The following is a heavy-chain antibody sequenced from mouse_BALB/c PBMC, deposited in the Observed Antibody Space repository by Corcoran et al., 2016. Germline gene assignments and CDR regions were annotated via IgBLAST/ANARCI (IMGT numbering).Heavy chain of an antibody. Sequence: EVQLQQSGAELVKPGASVKLSCTASGFNIKDTYMHWVKQRPEQGLEWIGRIDPANGNTKYDPKFQGKATITADTSSNTAYLQLSSLTSEDTAVYYCARSNYRYDGDWYVDVGGAGTTVTVSS. V-gene: IGHV14-3*02. CDR3: ARSNYRYDGDWYVDV. D-gene: IGHD2-14*01. CDR1: GFNIKDTY. CDR2: IDPANGNT. J-gene: IGHJ1*01.